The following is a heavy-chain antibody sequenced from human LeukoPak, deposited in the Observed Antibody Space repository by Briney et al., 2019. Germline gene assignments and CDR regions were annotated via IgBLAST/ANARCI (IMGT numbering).Heavy chain of an antibody. V-gene: IGHV1-58*01. CDR1: GFTFTSSA. CDR2: IVVGSGNT. J-gene: IGHJ4*02. Sequence: GTSVKVSCKASGFTFTSSAVQWVRQARGQRLEWIGWIVVGSGNTNYAQKFQEGVTITRDMSTSTAYMELSSLRSEDTAVYYCAADPYDYGDYVLGYWGQGTLVTVSS. CDR3: AADPYDYGDYVLGY. D-gene: IGHD4-17*01.